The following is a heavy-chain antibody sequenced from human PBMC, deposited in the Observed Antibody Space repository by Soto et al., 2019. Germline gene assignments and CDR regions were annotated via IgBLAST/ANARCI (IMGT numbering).Heavy chain of an antibody. CDR3: ARDYYGSGSPY. D-gene: IGHD3-10*01. CDR2: ISSSSSYI. CDR1: GFTFSSYT. J-gene: IGHJ4*02. V-gene: IGHV3-21*01. Sequence: GGSLRLSCAASGFTFSSYTMHWVRQAPGKGLEWVSSISSSSSYIYYADSVKGRFTISRDNAKNSLYLQMNSLRAEDTAVYYCARDYYGSGSPYWGQGTLVTVSS.